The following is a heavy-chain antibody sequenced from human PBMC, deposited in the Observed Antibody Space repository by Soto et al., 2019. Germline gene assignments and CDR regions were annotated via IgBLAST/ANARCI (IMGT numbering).Heavy chain of an antibody. CDR3: ARESHDSSGRAHPYYFDY. V-gene: IGHV4-31*03. Sequence: QVQLQESGPGLVKPSQTLSLTCTISGGSISSGGYYWSWIRQHPGKGLEWIGYIYYSGSTYYNPSLKSRVTISVDTSKNQFSLKLSSVTAADTAVYYCARESHDSSGRAHPYYFDYWGQGTLVTVSS. D-gene: IGHD3-22*01. CDR1: GGSISSGGYY. CDR2: IYYSGST. J-gene: IGHJ4*02.